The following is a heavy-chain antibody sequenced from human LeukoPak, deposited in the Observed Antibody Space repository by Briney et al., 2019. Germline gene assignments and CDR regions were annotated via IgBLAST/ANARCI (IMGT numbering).Heavy chain of an antibody. CDR2: INPNSGGT. CDR3: AREDFWSGYYYFDY. V-gene: IGHV1-2*02. J-gene: IGHJ4*02. Sequence: ASVKVSCKASGYTFTGYYMHWVRQAPGQGLEWMGWINPNSGGTNYAQKFQGRVTMTRDTSISTAYMELSRLRSDDTAVYYCAREDFWSGYYYFDYWGQGTLVTVSS. D-gene: IGHD3-3*01. CDR1: GYTFTGYY.